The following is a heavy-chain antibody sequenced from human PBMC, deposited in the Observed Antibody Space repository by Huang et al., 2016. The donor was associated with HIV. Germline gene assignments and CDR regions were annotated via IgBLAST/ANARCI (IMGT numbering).Heavy chain of an antibody. V-gene: IGHV4-34*02. Sequence: QVQLKQWGAGLLKPSETLSLTCAVYGGAFRGSSWSWIRQFPEKGLEWIGVMNHDGKIIYIPSLSARVTLSTDTSKNHFSLHLTSVTAADTALYYCARGFNYYASDNLGVYYFDSWGLGTLVTVSP. J-gene: IGHJ4*02. CDR1: GGAFRGSS. D-gene: IGHD3-10*01. CDR2: MNHDGKI. CDR3: ARGFNYYASDNLGVYYFDS.